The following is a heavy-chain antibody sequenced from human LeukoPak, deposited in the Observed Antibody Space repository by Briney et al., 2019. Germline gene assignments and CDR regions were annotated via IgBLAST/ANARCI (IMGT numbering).Heavy chain of an antibody. CDR3: ARASSGWLGLDY. CDR1: GFTFSTYV. V-gene: IGHV3-53*04. CDR2: IYSGGST. J-gene: IGHJ4*02. D-gene: IGHD6-19*01. Sequence: GGSLRLSCAASGFTFSTYVMSWVRQAPGKGLEWVSVIYSGGSTYYADSVKGRFTISRHNSKNTLYLQMNSLRAEDTAVYYCARASSGWLGLDYWGQGTLVTVSS.